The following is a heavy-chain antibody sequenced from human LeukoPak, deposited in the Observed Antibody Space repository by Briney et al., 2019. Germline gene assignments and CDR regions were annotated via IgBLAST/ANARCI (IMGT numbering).Heavy chain of an antibody. CDR3: ARGSNYYDSSGYYIPDFDY. CDR2: IYYSGST. V-gene: IGHV4-30-4*08. CDR1: GGSISSGDYY. J-gene: IGHJ4*02. Sequence: SQTLSLTCTVSGGSISSGDYYWSWLRQPPGKGLEWIGYIYYSGSTYYNPSLKSRVTISVDTSKNQFSLKLSSATAADTAVYYCARGSNYYDSSGYYIPDFDYWGQGTLVTVSS. D-gene: IGHD3-22*01.